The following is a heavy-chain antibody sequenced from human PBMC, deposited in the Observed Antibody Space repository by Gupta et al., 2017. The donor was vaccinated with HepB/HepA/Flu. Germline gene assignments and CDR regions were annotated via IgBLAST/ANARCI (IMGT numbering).Heavy chain of an antibody. D-gene: IGHD3-3*01. J-gene: IGHJ4*02. CDR2: IYYSGST. Sequence: QLQLQESGPGLVKPSETLSLTCTVSGGSISSSSYYWGWIRQPPGKGLEWIGSIYYSGSTYYNPSLKSRVTISVDTSKNQFSLKLSSVTAADTAVYYCARHSGERFGGGIIFAYYFDYWGQGTLVTVSS. V-gene: IGHV4-39*01. CDR1: GGSISSSSYY. CDR3: ARHSGERFGGGIIFAYYFDY.